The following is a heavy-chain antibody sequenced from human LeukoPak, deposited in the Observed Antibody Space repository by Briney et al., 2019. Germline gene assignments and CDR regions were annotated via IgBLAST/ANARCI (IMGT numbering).Heavy chain of an antibody. D-gene: IGHD4-17*01. CDR3: ARDRPSVTTYERSNYFDY. CDR2: INWNGGST. CDR1: GFTFDDYG. Sequence: RTGGSLRLSCAASGFTFDDYGMSWVRQAPGKGLEWVSGINWNGGSTGYADSVKGRFTISRDNAKNSLYLQMNSLRAEDTALYYCARDRPSVTTYERSNYFDYWGQGTLVTVSS. V-gene: IGHV3-20*04. J-gene: IGHJ4*02.